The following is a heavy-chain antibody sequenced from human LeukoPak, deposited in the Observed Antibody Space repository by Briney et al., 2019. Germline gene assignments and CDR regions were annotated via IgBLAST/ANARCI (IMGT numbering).Heavy chain of an antibody. CDR1: GYTFTSYY. V-gene: IGHV1-46*01. CDR2: INPSGGST. CDR3: ARDPGYDSSFGVFNNWFDP. J-gene: IGHJ5*02. Sequence: ASVKVSCKASGYTFTSYYMHWVRQAPGQGLEWMGIINPSGGSTSYAQKLQGRVTMTTDTSTSTAYMELRSLRSDDTAVYYCARDPGYDSSFGVFNNWFDPWGQGTLVTVSP. D-gene: IGHD3-22*01.